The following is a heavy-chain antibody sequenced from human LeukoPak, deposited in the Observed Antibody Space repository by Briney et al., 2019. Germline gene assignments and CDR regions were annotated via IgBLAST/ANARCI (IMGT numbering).Heavy chain of an antibody. V-gene: IGHV3-30*18. CDR2: ISSDGSNK. CDR1: GFTFSSYG. J-gene: IGHJ5*02. Sequence: GGSLRLSCAASGFTFSSYGMHWVRQGPGKGLEWVAVISSDGSNKYYADSVKGRFTISRDNSKNTLYLQMSSLRAEDTAIYYCANGFTWFVAWGQGTLVTVSS. CDR3: ANGFTWFVA.